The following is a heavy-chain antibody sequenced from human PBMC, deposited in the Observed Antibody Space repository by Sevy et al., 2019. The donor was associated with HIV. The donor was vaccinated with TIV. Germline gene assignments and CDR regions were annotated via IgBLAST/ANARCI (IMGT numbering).Heavy chain of an antibody. D-gene: IGHD1-1*01. J-gene: IGHJ4*02. Sequence: ASVKVSCKASGYTFIFYAVHWVRQAPGQRLEWMGWINAGNGNTKYSQNLQGRLTITRDTSASTTYMELTSLRSEDTAVYYCARDVEGALKYFDSWGPGTLVTVSS. CDR2: INAGNGNT. CDR3: ARDVEGALKYFDS. CDR1: GYTFIFYA. V-gene: IGHV1-3*01.